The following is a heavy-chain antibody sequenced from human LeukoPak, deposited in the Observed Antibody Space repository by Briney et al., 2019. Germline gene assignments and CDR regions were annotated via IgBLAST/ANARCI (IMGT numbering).Heavy chain of an antibody. D-gene: IGHD6-6*01. CDR1: GYTFTGYY. V-gene: IGHV1-2*02. Sequence: ASVKVSCKASGYTFTGYYMHWVRQAPGQGLEWMGWINPNSGGTNYAQKFRGRVTMTRDTSISTAYMELSRLRSDDTAVYYCARDLWAARPRNDYWGQGTLVTVSS. CDR3: ARDLWAARPRNDY. CDR2: INPNSGGT. J-gene: IGHJ4*02.